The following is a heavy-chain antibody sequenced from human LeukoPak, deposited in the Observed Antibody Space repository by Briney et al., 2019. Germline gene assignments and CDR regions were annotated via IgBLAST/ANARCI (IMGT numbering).Heavy chain of an antibody. V-gene: IGHV1-69*04. CDR1: GGTFSSYA. Sequence: SVKVSCKASGGTFSSYAISWVRQAPGQGLEWMGRIIPILGIANYAQKFQGRVTITADKSTSTAYMELSSLRSEDTAVYYCARDPHYDFWSCYHSYFDYWGQGTLVTGSS. J-gene: IGHJ4*02. D-gene: IGHD3-3*01. CDR2: IIPILGIA. CDR3: ARDPHYDFWSCYHSYFDY.